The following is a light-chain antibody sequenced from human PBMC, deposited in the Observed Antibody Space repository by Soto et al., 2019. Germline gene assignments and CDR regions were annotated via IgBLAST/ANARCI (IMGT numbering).Light chain of an antibody. CDR1: SSDVGGYNT. J-gene: IGLJ2*01. CDR2: EVT. CDR3: SSYVNYNTFVI. V-gene: IGLV2-14*01. Sequence: QSALTQPASVSGSPGQTITISRTGTSSDVGGYNTVSWYQHHPGKAPKLIIYEVTHRPAGISDRFSASKSGNTASLTISGLQAEDEADYYCSSYVNYNTFVIFGGGTKLTVL.